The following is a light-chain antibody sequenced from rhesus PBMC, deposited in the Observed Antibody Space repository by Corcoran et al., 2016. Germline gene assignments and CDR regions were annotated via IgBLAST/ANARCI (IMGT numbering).Light chain of an antibody. CDR2: YAI. CDR1: QGISSY. V-gene: IGKV1-32*01. J-gene: IGKJ1*01. CDR3: QQYNSLPPT. Sequence: DIQMTQSPSSLSASVGDRVTITCRASQGISSYLNWYQKKPGNAPKRLIYYAIRLKSGVPSRFSGSGSGTEFTLTISSLQPEDFATYYCQQYNSLPPTFGQGTKVEIK.